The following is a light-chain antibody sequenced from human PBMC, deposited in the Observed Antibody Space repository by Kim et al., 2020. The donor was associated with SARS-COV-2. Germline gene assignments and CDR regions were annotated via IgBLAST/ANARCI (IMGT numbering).Light chain of an antibody. Sequence: ELTQPPSASGTPGQRVTISCSGSRSNIGKNYVYWYQQVPGTAPKLLIYRNDQRPSGVPDRCAGSKSGTSAARGISGLRSEDEADYYCASWDDSLSGGVFGTGTKVAVL. J-gene: IGLJ1*01. CDR3: ASWDDSLSGGV. V-gene: IGLV1-47*01. CDR1: RSNIGKNY. CDR2: RND.